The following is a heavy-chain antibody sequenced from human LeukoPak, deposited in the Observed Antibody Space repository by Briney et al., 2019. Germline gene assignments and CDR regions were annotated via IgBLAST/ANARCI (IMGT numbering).Heavy chain of an antibody. V-gene: IGHV3-21*01. CDR2: ISSSSSYI. J-gene: IGHJ4*02. D-gene: IGHD3-22*01. CDR1: GFTFSNAW. Sequence: GGSLRLSCAASGFTFSNAWMRWVRQAPGKGLEWVSSISSSSSYIYYADSVKGRFTISRDNAKNSLYLQMNSLRAEDTAVYYCARVPYYYDSSERSGSDWGQGTLVTVSS. CDR3: ARVPYYYDSSERSGSD.